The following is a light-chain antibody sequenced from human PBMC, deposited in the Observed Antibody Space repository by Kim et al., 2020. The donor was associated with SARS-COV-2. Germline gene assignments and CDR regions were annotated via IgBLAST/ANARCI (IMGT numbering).Light chain of an antibody. CDR1: QTLSEW. J-gene: IGKJ5*01. V-gene: IGKV1-5*03. CDR3: QQDLT. Sequence: DIQMTQSPSTVSASVGDTVTITCRASQTLSEWLAWYQQKPGKAPKLLIFRTSSLESGVPSRFSGSGSGTEFTLTIHSLQPEDFATYYCQQDLTFGQGTRLEIK. CDR2: RTS.